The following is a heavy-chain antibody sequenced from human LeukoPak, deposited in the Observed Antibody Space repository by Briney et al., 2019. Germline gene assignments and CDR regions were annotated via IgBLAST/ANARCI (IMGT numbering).Heavy chain of an antibody. D-gene: IGHD3-22*01. V-gene: IGHV3-48*01. CDR2: ISSSNSMI. Sequence: GGSLRLSCAASGFTFSDYSMNWVRQAPGKGLEWVSYISSSNSMIYYADSVKGRFTISRDNSKNTLYLQMNSLRAEDTAVYYCASPYYYDSSGYRMNDAFDIWGQGTMVTVSS. CDR3: ASPYYYDSSGYRMNDAFDI. J-gene: IGHJ3*02. CDR1: GFTFSDYS.